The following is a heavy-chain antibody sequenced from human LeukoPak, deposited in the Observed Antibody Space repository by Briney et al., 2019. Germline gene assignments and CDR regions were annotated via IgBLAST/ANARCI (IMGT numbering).Heavy chain of an antibody. J-gene: IGHJ4*02. CDR3: ARGIRYYYGSGSYFDY. CDR2: INHSGST. V-gene: IGHV4-34*01. Sequence: SETLSLTCAVYGGSFSGYYWSWIRQPPGKGLEWIGEINHSGSTNYNPSLKSRVTISVDTSNNQFSLKLSSVTAADTAVYYCARGIRYYYGSGSYFDYWGQGTLVTVSS. D-gene: IGHD3-10*01. CDR1: GGSFSGYY.